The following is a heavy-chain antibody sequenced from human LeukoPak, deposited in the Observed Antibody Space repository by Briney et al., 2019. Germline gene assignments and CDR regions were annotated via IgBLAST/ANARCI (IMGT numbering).Heavy chain of an antibody. J-gene: IGHJ6*03. Sequence: GGSLRLSCAASGFTFSSYSMNWVRQAPGKGLEWVSSISSSSSYIYYADSVKGRFTIPRDNSKNTVYLQMNSLRAEDTAVYYCAKDPLYCSGGSCYSDYYMDVWGKGTTVTVSS. D-gene: IGHD2-15*01. CDR2: ISSSSSYI. CDR1: GFTFSSYS. CDR3: AKDPLYCSGGSCYSDYYMDV. V-gene: IGHV3-21*01.